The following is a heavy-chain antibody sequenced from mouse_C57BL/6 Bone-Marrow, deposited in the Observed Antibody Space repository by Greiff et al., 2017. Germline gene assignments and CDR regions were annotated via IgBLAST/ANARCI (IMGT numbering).Heavy chain of an antibody. CDR2: GQGLEWIG. J-gene: IGHJ1*03. Sequence: VKLMESGPELARPWASVKISCQAFYTFSRRVHFAIRDPNYWLQWVKQRPGQGLEWIGAIYPGNGDTSYNQKFKGKATLTADKSSSTAYMHLSSRTSEDSAVYYCAYTTVVGYFDVWGTGTTVTVSS. V-gene: IGHV1-87*01. D-gene: IGHD1-1*01. CDR1: YTFS. CDR3: SEDSAVYYCAYTTVVGYFDV.